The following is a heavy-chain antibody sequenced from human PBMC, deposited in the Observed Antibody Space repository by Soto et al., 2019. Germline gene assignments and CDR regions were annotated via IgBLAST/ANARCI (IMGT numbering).Heavy chain of an antibody. Sequence: DVQLVESGGGLVQPGRSLRLSCAASGFTFDDYAMHWVRQAPGKGLEWVSGISWNSGSIGYADSVKGRFTISRDNAKNSLYLQMNSLRAEDTALYYCVVVVAATGSFDYWGQGTLVTVSS. D-gene: IGHD2-15*01. CDR2: ISWNSGSI. CDR1: GFTFDDYA. J-gene: IGHJ4*02. V-gene: IGHV3-9*01. CDR3: VVVVAATGSFDY.